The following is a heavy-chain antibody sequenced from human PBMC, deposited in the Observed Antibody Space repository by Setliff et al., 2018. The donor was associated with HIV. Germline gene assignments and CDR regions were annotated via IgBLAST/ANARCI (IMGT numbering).Heavy chain of an antibody. CDR2: IYYTGST. CDR1: GGSMSSYY. Sequence: PSETLSLTCTVSGGSMSSYYWSWIRQPPGKGLEWIGRIYYTGSTDYNPSLMSRVTISLDTPKNQFSLKLNSVIAADTAVYYCARNRVPSSLWGQGTLVTVSS. J-gene: IGHJ4*02. V-gene: IGHV4-59*01. D-gene: IGHD3-10*01. CDR3: ARNRVPSSL.